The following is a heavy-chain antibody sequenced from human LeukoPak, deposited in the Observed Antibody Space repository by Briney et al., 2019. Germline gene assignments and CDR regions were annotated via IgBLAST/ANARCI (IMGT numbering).Heavy chain of an antibody. CDR2: IYYSGST. CDR1: GGSISSGDYY. J-gene: IGHJ6*02. V-gene: IGHV4-30-4*01. D-gene: IGHD6-13*01. CDR3: ARDQVVAAAGIPVDV. Sequence: SETLSLTCTVSGGSISSGDYYWSWIRQPPGKGLEWIGYIYYSGSTYYNPSLKSRVTISVDTSKNQFSLKLSSVTAADTAVYYCARDQVVAAAGIPVDVWGQGTTVTVSS.